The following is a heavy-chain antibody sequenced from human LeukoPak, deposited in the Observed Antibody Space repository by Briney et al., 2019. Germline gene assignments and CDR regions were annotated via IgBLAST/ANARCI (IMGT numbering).Heavy chain of an antibody. V-gene: IGHV4-39*01. CDR3: ARHGNVAVAGIGGVDY. Sequence: SETLSLTCTVSGGSISSSSYYWGWIRQPPGKGLEWIGSIYYSGSTYHNPSLKSRVTISVDTSKNQFSLKLSSVTAADTAVYYCARHGNVAVAGIGGVDYWGQGTLVTVSS. J-gene: IGHJ4*02. CDR2: IYYSGST. CDR1: GGSISSSSYY. D-gene: IGHD6-19*01.